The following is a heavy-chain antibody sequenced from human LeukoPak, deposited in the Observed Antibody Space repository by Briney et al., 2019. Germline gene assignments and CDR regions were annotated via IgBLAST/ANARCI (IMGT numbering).Heavy chain of an antibody. Sequence: GGSLRLSCAASGFTFSSYGIHWVRQAPGKGLEWVAVISYDGNKQYYADSVKGRLTISRDNSKNTLYLQMNSLRAADTAVYYCAKGGRNYYDSSGYRGIDYWGQGTLVTVSS. V-gene: IGHV3-30*18. CDR1: GFTFSSYG. J-gene: IGHJ4*02. CDR3: AKGGRNYYDSSGYRGIDY. D-gene: IGHD3-22*01. CDR2: ISYDGNKQ.